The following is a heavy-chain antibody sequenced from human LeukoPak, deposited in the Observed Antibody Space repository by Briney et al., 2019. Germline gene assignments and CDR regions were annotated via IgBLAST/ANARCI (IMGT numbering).Heavy chain of an antibody. V-gene: IGHV3-66*03. Sequence: PGGSLTLSCAASGFTVSGNYMSWIRQAPGKGLDWISDIYRCGSTYYADSVKGRFTISRDNSKNTLYLQMNSLRAEDTAVYYCASARASTAYCGGDVDALDIWGQGTMVTVSS. CDR2: IYRCGST. CDR1: GFTVSGNY. CDR3: ASARASTAYCGGDVDALDI. D-gene: IGHD2-21*01. J-gene: IGHJ3*02.